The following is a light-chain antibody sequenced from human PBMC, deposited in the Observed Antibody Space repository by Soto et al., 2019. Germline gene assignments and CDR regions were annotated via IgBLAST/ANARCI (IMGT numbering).Light chain of an antibody. J-gene: IGKJ1*01. V-gene: IGKV1-5*03. CDR3: QHYNSYSEA. CDR2: KAS. Sequence: IHMTQSPSTLSGSXGDKVTISWRASSTICSWLAWYQQNPGXAPKLGXYKASTLKRGGPSRFSGSGSVTEFTRTISSLQPDDFATYYGQHYNSYSEAFGQGTKVDIK. CDR1: STICSW.